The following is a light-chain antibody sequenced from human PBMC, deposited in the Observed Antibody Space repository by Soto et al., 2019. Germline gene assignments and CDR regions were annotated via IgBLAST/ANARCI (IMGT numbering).Light chain of an antibody. CDR1: QSIGRF. CDR3: QQSFTTPLI. V-gene: IGKV1-39*01. J-gene: IGKJ4*01. Sequence: DIPMTQSPSSLSASVGDRVTITCRASQSIGRFLNWHQQKPGKAPNVLINVASTLRSGVPSRFSGSGSGTDFNLTINSLQPEDFATYFCQQSFTTPLIFGGGTKVEIK. CDR2: VAS.